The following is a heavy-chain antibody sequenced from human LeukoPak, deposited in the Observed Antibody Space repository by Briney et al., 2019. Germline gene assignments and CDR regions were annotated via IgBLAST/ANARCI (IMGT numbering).Heavy chain of an antibody. CDR2: IYYSGST. J-gene: IGHJ4*02. Sequence: PSETLSLTCAVYGGSFSGYYWSWIRQPPGKGLEWIGYIYYSGSTNYNPSLKSRVTISVDTSKNQFSLKLSSVTAADTAVYYCARGLATPRYWGQGTLVTVSS. CDR3: ARGLATPRY. V-gene: IGHV4-59*01. D-gene: IGHD2-15*01. CDR1: GGSFSGYY.